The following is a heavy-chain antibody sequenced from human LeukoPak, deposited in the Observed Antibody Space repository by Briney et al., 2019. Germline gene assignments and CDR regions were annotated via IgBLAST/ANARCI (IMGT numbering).Heavy chain of an antibody. Sequence: GGSLRLSCAASGFTFSTYSMNWVRQAPGKGLEWVSYISSSSTIYYADSVKGRFTISRDNAKNSLYLQMNSLRAEDTAVYYCGRGSTYYDSSGQVPFDYWGQGTLVTVSS. V-gene: IGHV3-48*01. CDR3: GRGSTYYDSSGQVPFDY. CDR1: GFTFSTYS. D-gene: IGHD3-22*01. J-gene: IGHJ4*02. CDR2: ISSSSTI.